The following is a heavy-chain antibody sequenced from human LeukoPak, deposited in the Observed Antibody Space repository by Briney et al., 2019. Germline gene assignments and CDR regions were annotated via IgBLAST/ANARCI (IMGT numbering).Heavy chain of an antibody. J-gene: IGHJ4*02. CDR3: TRDDFWSGYYPPRDY. CDR2: IRSKAYGGTT. Sequence: GGSLRLSCTASGFTFGGYAMSWFRQAPGKGLEWVGFIRSKAYGGTTEYAASVKGRFTISRDDSKSITYLQMNSLKTEDTAVYYCTRDDFWSGYYPPRDYWGQGTLVTVSS. CDR1: GFTFGGYA. D-gene: IGHD3-3*01. V-gene: IGHV3-49*03.